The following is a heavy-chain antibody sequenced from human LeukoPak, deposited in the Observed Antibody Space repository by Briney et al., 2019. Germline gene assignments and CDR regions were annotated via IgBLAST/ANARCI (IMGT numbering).Heavy chain of an antibody. Sequence: GSLRLSCVASGFTFGKYWMSGVRQPPGKGLEWIGEINQSGSTNYNPSLKSRVTISVDTSKNQFSLKLNSVTAADAAAYYCARGVFGRFDPWGQGTLVTVSS. V-gene: IGHV4-34*01. CDR3: ARGVFGRFDP. CDR2: INQSGST. CDR1: GFTFGKYW. D-gene: IGHD3-10*01. J-gene: IGHJ5*02.